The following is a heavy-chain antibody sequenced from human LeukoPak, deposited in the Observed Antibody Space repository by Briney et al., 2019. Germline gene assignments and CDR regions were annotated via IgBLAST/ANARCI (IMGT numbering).Heavy chain of an antibody. CDR2: IRYNGNNQ. V-gene: IGHV3-30*02. CDR3: AKDSAFYYIDV. J-gene: IGHJ6*03. D-gene: IGHD3-10*01. CDR1: GFTFRRYG. Sequence: GGSLRLSCAASGFTFRRYGMSWVRQAPGKGLEWVAFIRYNGNNQYYADSVEGRFTISRDNSKNTLYLQMNSLKGDDTAVYYCAKDSAFYYIDVWGKGTTVIISS.